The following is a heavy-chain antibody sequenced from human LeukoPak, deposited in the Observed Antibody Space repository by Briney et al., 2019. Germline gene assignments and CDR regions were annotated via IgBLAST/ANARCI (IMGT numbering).Heavy chain of an antibody. CDR2: ISSSDSTI. J-gene: IGHJ4*02. V-gene: IGHV3-48*03. D-gene: IGHD4-17*01. CDR3: ARVAINDYGDYFDY. CDR1: GFTFSSSE. Sequence: QAGGSLRLSCAASGFTFSSSEMNWVRQAPGKGLEWLSYISSSDSTIYYADSVKGRFTISIDNAKNSLYLQMNSLRAEDTAVYYCARVAINDYGDYFDYWGQGTLVTVSS.